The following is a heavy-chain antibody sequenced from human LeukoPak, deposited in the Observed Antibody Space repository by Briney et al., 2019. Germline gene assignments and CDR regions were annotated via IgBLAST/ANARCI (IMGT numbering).Heavy chain of an antibody. CDR2: ISYDGSNK. Sequence: PGGSLRLSCAASGFTFSSYAMHWVRQAPGKGLEWVAVISYDGSNKYYADSVKGRFTISRDNSKNTLYLQMNSLSAEDTAVYYCAKDKDGDFDCWGQGTLVTVSS. CDR3: AKDKDGDFDC. CDR1: GFTFSSYA. D-gene: IGHD4-17*01. V-gene: IGHV3-30-3*01. J-gene: IGHJ4*02.